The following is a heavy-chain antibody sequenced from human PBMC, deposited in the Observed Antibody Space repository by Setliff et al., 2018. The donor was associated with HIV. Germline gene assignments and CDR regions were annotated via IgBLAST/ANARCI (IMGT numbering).Heavy chain of an antibody. D-gene: IGHD4-17*01. V-gene: IGHV1-69*06. CDR3: ARDEGGDYSFDF. J-gene: IGHJ4*02. Sequence: SVKVSCKASGGTFSSYAISWVRQAPGQGLEWMGRIIPIFNTADYAQKFQGRVTITADKSTSTAYMELTSLRSEDTAVDYCARDEGGDYSFDFWGQGTLVTVSS. CDR2: IIPIFNTA. CDR1: GGTFSSYA.